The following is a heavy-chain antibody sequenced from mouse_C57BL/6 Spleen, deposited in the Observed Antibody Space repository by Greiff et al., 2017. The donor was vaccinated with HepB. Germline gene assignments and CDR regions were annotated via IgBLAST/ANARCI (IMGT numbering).Heavy chain of an antibody. D-gene: IGHD2-1*01. V-gene: IGHV1-22*01. J-gene: IGHJ3*01. CDR3: ARSNPYGNLVAY. CDR2: INPNNGGT. CDR1: GYTFTDYN. Sequence: EVQLQQSGPELVKPGASVKMSCKASGYTFTDYNMHWVKQSHGKSLEWIGYINPNNGGTSYNQKFKGKATLTVNKSSSTAYMELRSLTSEDSAVYYCARSNPYGNLVAYWGQGTLVTVSA.